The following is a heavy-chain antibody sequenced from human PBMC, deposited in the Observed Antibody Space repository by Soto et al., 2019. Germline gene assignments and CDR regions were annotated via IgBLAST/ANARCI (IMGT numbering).Heavy chain of an antibody. D-gene: IGHD2-15*01. Sequence: GGSLRLSCAPSGFTFSSYWMTWVRQAPGKGLEWVANINGSGSRTYYADSVKGRFTISRDNSKNTLYLQMNSLRAEDTAVYYCAKDRNPSYCSGGSCYEGKYFDSWGPGTLVTVSS. CDR1: GFTFSSYW. CDR3: AKDRNPSYCSGGSCYEGKYFDS. CDR2: INGSGSRT. V-gene: IGHV3-23*01. J-gene: IGHJ4*02.